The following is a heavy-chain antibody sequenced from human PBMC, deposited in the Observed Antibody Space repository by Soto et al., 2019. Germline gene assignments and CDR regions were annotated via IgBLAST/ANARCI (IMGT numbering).Heavy chain of an antibody. CDR2: IYHSGST. Sequence: SETLSLTCAVSGGSISSGGYSWSWIRQPPGKGLEWIGYIYHSGSTYYNPSLKSRVTISVDRSKNQFSLKLSSVTAADTAVYYCARGSNYYGSGSYTGNWFDPWGQGTLVTVSS. D-gene: IGHD3-10*01. CDR3: ARGSNYYGSGSYTGNWFDP. V-gene: IGHV4-30-2*01. CDR1: GGSISSGGYS. J-gene: IGHJ5*02.